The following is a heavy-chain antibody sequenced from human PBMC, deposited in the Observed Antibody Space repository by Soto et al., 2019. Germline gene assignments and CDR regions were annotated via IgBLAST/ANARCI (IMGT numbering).Heavy chain of an antibody. CDR1: GYTFTGYY. V-gene: IGHV1-2*04. Sequence: ASVKVSCKASGYTFTGYYMHWVRQSPGQGLEWMGWISPNSGGTNYAQKFQGWVTMTRDTSISTAYMELSRLRSDDTAVYYCARGGYCSGGSCFDPYYYYGMDVWGQGTTVTVSS. CDR3: ARGGYCSGGSCFDPYYYYGMDV. J-gene: IGHJ6*02. D-gene: IGHD2-15*01. CDR2: ISPNSGGT.